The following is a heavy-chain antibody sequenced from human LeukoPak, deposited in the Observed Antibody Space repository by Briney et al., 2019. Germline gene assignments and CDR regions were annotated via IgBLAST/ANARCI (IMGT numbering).Heavy chain of an antibody. J-gene: IGHJ3*02. CDR1: GFTVSSNY. D-gene: IGHD1-26*01. CDR3: ASLKYSGSYSGAFDI. CDR2: IYSGGST. Sequence: PGGSLRLSCAASGFTVSSNYMSWVRQAPGKGLEWVSVIYSGGSTYYADSVKGRFTISRDNSKNTLYLQMNSLRAEDTAVYYCASLKYSGSYSGAFDIWGQGTMVTVSS. V-gene: IGHV3-53*01.